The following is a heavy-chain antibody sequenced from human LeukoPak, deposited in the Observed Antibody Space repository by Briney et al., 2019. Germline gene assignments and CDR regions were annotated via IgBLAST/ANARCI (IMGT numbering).Heavy chain of an antibody. CDR2: IYYSGST. CDR1: GGSISSYY. Sequence: SETLSLTCTVSGGSISSYYWSWIRQPPGKGLEWIGYIYYSGSTNYNPSLKSRVTISVDTSKNQFSLKLSSVTAADTAVYYCARCGASAGTLPDYWGQGTLVTVSS. V-gene: IGHV4-59*01. J-gene: IGHJ4*02. CDR3: ARCGASAGTLPDY. D-gene: IGHD6-13*01.